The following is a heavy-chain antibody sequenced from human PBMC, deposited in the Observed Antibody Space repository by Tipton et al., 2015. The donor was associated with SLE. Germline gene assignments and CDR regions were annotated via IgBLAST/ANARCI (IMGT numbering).Heavy chain of an antibody. Sequence: SLRLSCAASGFTFRNYGMSWVRQPPGKGLEWVSAISDSGGSTYYSDSVKGRFSISRDNSKNTLYLQKDTLRTDDTAIYYCAKGWDDGYWYHLDYWGQGTLVTVSS. CDR2: ISDSGGST. CDR1: GFTFRNYG. D-gene: IGHD5-24*01. J-gene: IGHJ4*02. V-gene: IGHV3-23*01. CDR3: AKGWDDGYWYHLDY.